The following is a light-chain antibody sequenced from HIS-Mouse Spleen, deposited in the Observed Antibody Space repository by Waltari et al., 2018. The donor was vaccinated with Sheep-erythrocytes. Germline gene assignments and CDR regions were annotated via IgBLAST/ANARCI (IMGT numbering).Light chain of an antibody. CDR3: QAWDSSTVV. J-gene: IGLJ2*01. V-gene: IGLV3-1*01. Sequence: SYELTQPPSVSVSPGQPASITCPGAKWGAKDACWYQQKPVQSPVLVIYQDSKRPSGIPDRFSGSNSGNTATLTISGTQAMDEADYYCQAWDSSTVVFGGGTKLTVL. CDR1: KWGAKD. CDR2: QDS.